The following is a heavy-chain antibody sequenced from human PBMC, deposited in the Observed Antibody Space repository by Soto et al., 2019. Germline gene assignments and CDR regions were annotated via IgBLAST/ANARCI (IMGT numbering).Heavy chain of an antibody. D-gene: IGHD7-27*01. CDR1: GGSISSYY. Sequence: QVQLQESGPGLVKPSETLSLTCTVSGGSISSYYWSWIRQPPGKGLEWIGYIYYSGSTNYNPSLKSRVTISVDTSKNQFSLKLSSVTAADTAVYYCARGCGEYVYYMDVWGKGTTVTVSS. V-gene: IGHV4-59*01. J-gene: IGHJ6*03. CDR3: ARGCGEYVYYMDV. CDR2: IYYSGST.